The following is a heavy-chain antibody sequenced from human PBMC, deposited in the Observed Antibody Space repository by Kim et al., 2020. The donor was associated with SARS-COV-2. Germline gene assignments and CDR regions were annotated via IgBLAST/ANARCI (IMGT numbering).Heavy chain of an antibody. CDR2: IYSGGST. D-gene: IGHD3-10*01. CDR1: GFTVSSNY. Sequence: GGSLRLSCAASGFTVSSNYMSWVRQAPGKGLEWVSVIYSGGSTYYADSVKGRFTISRDNSKNTLYLQMNSLRAKDTAVYYCAGAMVRGVIITGGMDVWGQGTTVTVSS. V-gene: IGHV3-53*01. CDR3: AGAMVRGVIITGGMDV. J-gene: IGHJ6*02.